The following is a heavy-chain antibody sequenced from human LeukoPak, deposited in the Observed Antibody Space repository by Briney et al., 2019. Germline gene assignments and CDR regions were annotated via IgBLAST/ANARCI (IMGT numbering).Heavy chain of an antibody. V-gene: IGHV1-18*01. CDR3: ARGLQEILGWLKAFSAFDI. CDR2: ISAYNGNT. J-gene: IGHJ3*02. Sequence: GASVKVSCKASGYTFTSYGITWVRQAPGQGLEWMGWISAYNGNTNYAQMLQGRVTMTTDTSTSTAYMELRSLRSDDTAVYYCARGLQEILGWLKAFSAFDIWGQGTMVTVSS. CDR1: GYTFTSYG. D-gene: IGHD5-24*01.